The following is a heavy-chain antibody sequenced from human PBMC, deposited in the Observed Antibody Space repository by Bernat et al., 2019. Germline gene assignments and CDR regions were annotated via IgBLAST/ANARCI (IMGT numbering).Heavy chain of an antibody. CDR1: GGSISSGGYS. CDR3: ARGSFLPVRGGNVFDY. CDR2: IYHSGST. V-gene: IGHV4-30-2*01. Sequence: QLQLQESGSGLVKPSQTLSLTCAVSGGSISSGGYSWSWIRQPPGKGLEWIGYIYHSGSTYYNPSLKSRVTISVDRSKNQFSLKLSSVTAADTAVYYCARGSFLPVRGGNVFDYWGQGTLVTVSS. J-gene: IGHJ4*02. D-gene: IGHD3-10*01.